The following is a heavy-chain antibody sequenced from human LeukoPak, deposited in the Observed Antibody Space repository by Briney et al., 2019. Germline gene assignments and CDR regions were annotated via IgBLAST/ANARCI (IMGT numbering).Heavy chain of an antibody. Sequence: SVKVSCKASGGTFSSYAISWVRQAPGQGLEWMGGIITIFGTANYAQKFQGRVTITADKSTSTAYMELSSLRSEDTAVYYCAREYLYDYVWGSYRWRGFDYWGQGTLVTVSS. CDR3: AREYLYDYVWGSYRWRGFDY. CDR2: IITIFGTA. V-gene: IGHV1-69*06. D-gene: IGHD3-16*02. CDR1: GGTFSSYA. J-gene: IGHJ4*02.